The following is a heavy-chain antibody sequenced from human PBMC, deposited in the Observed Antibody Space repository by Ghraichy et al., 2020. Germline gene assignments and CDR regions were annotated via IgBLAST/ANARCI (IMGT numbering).Heavy chain of an antibody. Sequence: SETLSLTCTVSGGSISSYYWSWIRQPPGKGLEWIGYIYYSGSTNYNPSLKSRVTISVDTSKNQFSLKLSSVTAADTAVYYCARDTTIFGNPYYMDVWGKGTTVTVSS. V-gene: IGHV4-59*01. D-gene: IGHD3-3*01. CDR2: IYYSGST. J-gene: IGHJ6*03. CDR1: GGSISSYY. CDR3: ARDTTIFGNPYYMDV.